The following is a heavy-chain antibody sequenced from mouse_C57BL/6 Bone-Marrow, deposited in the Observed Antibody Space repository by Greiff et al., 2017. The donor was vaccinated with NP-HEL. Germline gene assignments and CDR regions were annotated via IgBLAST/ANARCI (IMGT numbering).Heavy chain of an antibody. Sequence: QVQLQQPGAELVKPGASVKLSCKASGYTFTSYWMHWVKQRPGQGLEWIGMIYPDSGSTNYNEKFKSKATLTVDTSSSTAYMQLSSLTSEDSAVCYCAKRRNPCYFDYWGQGTTLTVSS. CDR2: IYPDSGST. D-gene: IGHD2-1*01. V-gene: IGHV1-64*01. CDR1: GYTFTSYW. CDR3: AKRRNPCYFDY. J-gene: IGHJ2*01.